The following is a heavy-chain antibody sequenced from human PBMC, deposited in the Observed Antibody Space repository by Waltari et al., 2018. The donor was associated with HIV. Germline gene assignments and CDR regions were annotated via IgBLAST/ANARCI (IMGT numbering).Heavy chain of an antibody. Sequence: QVQLQESGPGLVKPSETLSLTCTVSGGSISSYYWSWIRQPPGKGLEWIGYIYYSGSTNYNPSLKSRVTISVDTSKNQFSLKLSSVTAADTAVYYCASSILWFGELFGMDVWGQGTTVTVSS. CDR2: IYYSGST. CDR1: GGSISSYY. V-gene: IGHV4-59*01. CDR3: ASSILWFGELFGMDV. D-gene: IGHD3-10*01. J-gene: IGHJ6*02.